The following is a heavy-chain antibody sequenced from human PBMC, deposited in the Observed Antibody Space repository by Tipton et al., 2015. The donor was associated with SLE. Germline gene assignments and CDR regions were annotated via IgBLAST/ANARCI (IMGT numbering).Heavy chain of an antibody. CDR1: AYSFSRGYY. Sequence: TLSLTCAVSAYSFSRGYYWGWIRQPPGKGLEWIGYIYYSGSTNYNPSLRSRVTMSVDTSKNQFSLKLSSMTAADTAVYYCARGGTQMNFYYGMDVWGQGTAVTVSS. V-gene: IGHV4-61*01. CDR3: ARGGTQMNFYYGMDV. J-gene: IGHJ6*02. CDR2: IYYSGST.